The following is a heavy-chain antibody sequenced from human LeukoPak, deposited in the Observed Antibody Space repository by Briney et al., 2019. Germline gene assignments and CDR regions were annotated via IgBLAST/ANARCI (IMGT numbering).Heavy chain of an antibody. CDR1: GGSISSYY. CDR2: IYTSGST. D-gene: IGHD3-10*01. V-gene: IGHV4-4*07. J-gene: IGHJ4*02. Sequence: SETLSLTCTVSGGSISSYYWSWIRQPAGKGLEWIGRIYTSGSTNYNPSLKSRVTMSVDTSKNQFSLKLSSVTAADTAVYYCARHCTGSGSYYHFDYWGQGTLATVSS. CDR3: ARHCTGSGSYYHFDY.